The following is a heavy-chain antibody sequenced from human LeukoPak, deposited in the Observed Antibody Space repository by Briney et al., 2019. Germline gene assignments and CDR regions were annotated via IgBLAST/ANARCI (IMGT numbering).Heavy chain of an antibody. CDR2: ISAGGGIT. Sequence: GGSLRLSCAASGFTFSSYAMSWVRQAPGKGLEWVSGISAGGGITYYEDSVKGRFTISRDNSKNTLYLQMNSLRAEDTAIYSCAKDLFSHSNSWYYSDFWGQGTLVTVSS. V-gene: IGHV3-23*01. J-gene: IGHJ4*02. D-gene: IGHD6-13*01. CDR3: AKDLFSHSNSWYYSDF. CDR1: GFTFSSYA.